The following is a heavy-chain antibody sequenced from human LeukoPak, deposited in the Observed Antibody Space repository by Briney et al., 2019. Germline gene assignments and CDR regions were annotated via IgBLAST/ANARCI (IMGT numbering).Heavy chain of an antibody. CDR3: ARDPQGYCSSTSCYKYYYYYMDV. CDR2: IYTSGST. Sequence: SETLSLTCTVSGGSISSGSYYWRWIRQPAGRGLEWIGRIYTSGSTNYHPSLKSRVTTSVDTSKNQFSLKLSSVTAADTAVYYCARDPQGYCSSTSCYKYYYYYMDVWGKGTTVTVSS. D-gene: IGHD2-2*02. J-gene: IGHJ6*03. CDR1: GGSISSGSYY. V-gene: IGHV4-61*02.